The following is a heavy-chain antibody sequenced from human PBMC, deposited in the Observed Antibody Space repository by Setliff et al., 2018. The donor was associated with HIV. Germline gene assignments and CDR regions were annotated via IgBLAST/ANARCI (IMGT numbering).Heavy chain of an antibody. V-gene: IGHV4-61*02. D-gene: IGHD2-2*01. CDR1: GGSVSNDSYY. J-gene: IGHJ4*02. Sequence: PSETLSLTCTVSGGSVSNDSYYWSWIRQSAGKGLEWVGRIYTGGRTNYNPSLKGRVTMSVDTSKNQFSLNLSSVTAADTAVYYCARDRMPMASWVPDKWGQGTLVTVSS. CDR3: ARDRMPMASWVPDK. CDR2: IYTGGRT.